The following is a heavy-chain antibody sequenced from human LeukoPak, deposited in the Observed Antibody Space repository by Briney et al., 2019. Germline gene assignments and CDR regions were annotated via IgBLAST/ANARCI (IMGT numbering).Heavy chain of an antibody. CDR2: IYFTGST. V-gene: IGHV4-39*01. CDR3: ARLVSYDVLTENFYKYYMDV. CDR1: SGSMSSNNYY. J-gene: IGHJ6*03. D-gene: IGHD3-9*01. Sequence: MPSETLSLTCTVSSGSMSSNNYYWGWIRQPPGKGLEWSGRIYFTGSTFYHPSLKIRVDMSLDALKNQFTLKVTSVTATDTAVYYCARLVSYDVLTENFYKYYMDVWGKGNTVTVSS.